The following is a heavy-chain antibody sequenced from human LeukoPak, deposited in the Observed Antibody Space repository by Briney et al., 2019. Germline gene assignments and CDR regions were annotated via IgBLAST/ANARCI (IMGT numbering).Heavy chain of an antibody. CDR2: IWYDGSNK. J-gene: IGHJ3*02. CDR3: ATPLDVVVPAAILARDAFDI. V-gene: IGHV3-33*01. Sequence: GGSLRLSCAASGFTFSSYGMHWVRQAPGKGLEWVAVIWYDGSNKYYRDSVKGRFTISRDNSKNTLYLQVNSLRAEDTAVYYCATPLDVVVPAAILARDAFDIWGRGTMVTVSS. D-gene: IGHD2-2*02. CDR1: GFTFSSYG.